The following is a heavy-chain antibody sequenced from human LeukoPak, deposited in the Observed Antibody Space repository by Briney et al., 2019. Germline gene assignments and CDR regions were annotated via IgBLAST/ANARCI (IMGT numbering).Heavy chain of an antibody. J-gene: IGHJ4*02. D-gene: IGHD6-13*01. CDR3: ARHGSWSFDY. V-gene: IGHV3-23*01. Sequence: GGSLRLSCAASGFTFSSHAMSWVRQAPGKGLEWVSAITSGSGSNVYYTDSLKGRFTISRDNSKNTLYLQMKSLRAEDTAVYYCARHGSWSFDYWGQGTLVTVSA. CDR2: ITSGSGSNV. CDR1: GFTFSSHA.